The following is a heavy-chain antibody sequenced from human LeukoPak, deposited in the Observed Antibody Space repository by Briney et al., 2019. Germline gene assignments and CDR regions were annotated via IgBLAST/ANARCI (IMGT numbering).Heavy chain of an antibody. CDR2: INPNSGGT. CDR3: ARDSSIGYDRVNFDY. CDR1: GYTFTGYY. Sequence: ASVKVSCKASGYTFTGYYMHWVRQAPGQGLEWMGWINPNSGGTNYAQKFQGRVTMTRDTSISTAYMELSRLRSDDTAVYYCARDSSIGYDRVNFDYWGQGTLVTVSS. J-gene: IGHJ4*02. D-gene: IGHD3-22*01. V-gene: IGHV1-2*02.